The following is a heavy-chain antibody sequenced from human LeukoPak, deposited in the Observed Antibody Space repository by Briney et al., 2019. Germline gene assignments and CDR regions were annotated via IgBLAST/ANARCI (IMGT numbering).Heavy chain of an antibody. CDR2: ISGYNGNT. D-gene: IGHD3-3*01. CDR3: ARGRQESYDFWSGYYMDV. V-gene: IGHV1-18*01. Sequence: ASVKVSCKASGYTSPSYGISWVRQAPGQGLEWMGWISGYNGNTNYAQKFQGRLTMTTDTSTSTAYMELRSLRSDDTAVYYCARGRQESYDFWSGYYMDVWGKGTTVTVSS. J-gene: IGHJ6*03. CDR1: GYTSPSYG.